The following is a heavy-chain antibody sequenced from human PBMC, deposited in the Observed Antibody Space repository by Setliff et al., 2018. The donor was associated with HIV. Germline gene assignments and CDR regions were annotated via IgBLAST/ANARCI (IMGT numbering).Heavy chain of an antibody. D-gene: IGHD3-22*01. CDR3: ASPYYYDSSFVLNY. CDR2: IIPIFGTA. Sequence: SVKVSCKASGDTFSNYAISWVRQAPGQGLEWMGGIIPIFGTANYAQKFEGRVTITADKSTSTAYMEVNSLRSEDTAVYYCASPYYYDSSFVLNYWGQGTLVTVSS. V-gene: IGHV1-69*06. J-gene: IGHJ4*02. CDR1: GDTFSNYA.